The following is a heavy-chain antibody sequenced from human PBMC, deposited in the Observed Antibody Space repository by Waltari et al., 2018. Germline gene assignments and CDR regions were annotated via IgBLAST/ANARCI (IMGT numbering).Heavy chain of an antibody. V-gene: IGHV4-39*07. Sequence: QLQLQESGPGLVKPSETLSLTCTVSGGSISSSSYYWGWIRKPPGKGLEWIGSIYYRGSTYYHPSLKSRVTISVDTSKNQFSLKLSSVTAADTAVYYCARDLYCSGGSCYSGVYWYFDLWGRGTLVTVSS. J-gene: IGHJ2*01. CDR3: ARDLYCSGGSCYSGVYWYFDL. CDR1: GGSISSSSYY. CDR2: IYYRGST. D-gene: IGHD2-15*01.